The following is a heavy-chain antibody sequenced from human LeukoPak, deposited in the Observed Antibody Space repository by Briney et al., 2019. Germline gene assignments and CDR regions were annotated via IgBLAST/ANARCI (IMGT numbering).Heavy chain of an antibody. V-gene: IGHV4-30-4*01. CDR2: IYYSVST. Sequence: SETLSLTCAVSGGSISSGEYYWSWIRQPPGKGLEWIGYIYYSVSTYYNPSLKSRLTISVDTSNRQFSLRLTSVTAADTAVYYCARDKVGATNWLDPWGQGTLVTVSS. CDR1: GGSISSGEYY. J-gene: IGHJ5*02. CDR3: ARDKVGATNWLDP. D-gene: IGHD1-26*01.